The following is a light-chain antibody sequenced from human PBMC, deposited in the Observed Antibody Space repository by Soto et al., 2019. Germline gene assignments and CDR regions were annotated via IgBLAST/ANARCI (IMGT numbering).Light chain of an antibody. CDR3: QSYDSSLSAYV. Sequence: SVLTQPPSVSGAPGQRVTISCTGSSSNIGAGYDVHWYQELPGTAPKLLIYGNSNRPSGVPDRFSGSKSGTSASLAITGLQVEDEADYYCQSYDSSLSAYVFXTGTQVTLL. J-gene: IGLJ1*01. V-gene: IGLV1-40*01. CDR1: SSNIGAGYD. CDR2: GNS.